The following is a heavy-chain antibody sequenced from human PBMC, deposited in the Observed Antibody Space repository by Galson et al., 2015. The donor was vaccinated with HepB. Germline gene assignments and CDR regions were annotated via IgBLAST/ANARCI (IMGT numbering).Heavy chain of an antibody. Sequence: SLRLSCAASGFTFSSYAMSWIRQAPGKGLEWVSAIRDSGDSTYYADSVKGRFTISRDNSKNTLYLQMNSLRAEDTAVYYCAKDQRYCSTTSCLGYCFDYWGQGTLVTVSS. CDR1: GFTFSSYA. J-gene: IGHJ4*02. D-gene: IGHD2-2*01. CDR2: IRDSGDST. V-gene: IGHV3-23*01. CDR3: AKDQRYCSTTSCLGYCFDY.